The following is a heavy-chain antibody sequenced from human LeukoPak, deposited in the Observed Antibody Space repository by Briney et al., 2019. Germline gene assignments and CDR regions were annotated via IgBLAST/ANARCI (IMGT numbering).Heavy chain of an antibody. CDR3: ARGGVDYYGSGTYYLMYYFDY. D-gene: IGHD3-10*01. Sequence: GGSLRLSCAASGFTFNTYGMSWVRQAPGKGLEWVSGISGSGGATYYADSVKGQFTISREDPHNTLYLQMNSLRAEDTAVYFCARGGVDYYGSGTYYLMYYFDYWGQGALVTVSS. J-gene: IGHJ4*02. CDR2: ISGSGGAT. CDR1: GFTFNTYG. V-gene: IGHV3-23*01.